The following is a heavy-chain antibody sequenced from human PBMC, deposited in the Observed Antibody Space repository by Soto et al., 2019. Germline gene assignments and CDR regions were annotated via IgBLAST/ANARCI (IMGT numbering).Heavy chain of an antibody. J-gene: IGHJ3*02. CDR2: IYDSGST. Sequence: SETLSLTCTVPGGSISSYYWNWIRQPPGKGLEWIGYIYDSGSTNYNPSLKSRVTISVDTSKNQFSLKMSSVIAADTAVYYCARRPGFGNAFDIWGQGTMVTVSS. CDR3: ARRPGFGNAFDI. D-gene: IGHD3-10*01. V-gene: IGHV4-59*08. CDR1: GGSISSYY.